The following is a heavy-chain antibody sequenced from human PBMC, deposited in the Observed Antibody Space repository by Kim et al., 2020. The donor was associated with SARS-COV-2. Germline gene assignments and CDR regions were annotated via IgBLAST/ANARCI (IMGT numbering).Heavy chain of an antibody. CDR3: VRDAHICSDGVCRGDGFVI. CDR1: GFIFSRYD. Sequence: GGSLRLSCAASGFIFSRYDMNWVRQAPGKGLEWLSHISSGGAAKYSAAVVKGRFTTTSDYAEKSLHLQMSGLRDEDTALYYCVRDAHICSDGVCRGDGFVIWGRGTMVPVSS. CDR2: ISSGGAAK. J-gene: IGHJ3*02. V-gene: IGHV3-48*03. D-gene: IGHD2-8*01.